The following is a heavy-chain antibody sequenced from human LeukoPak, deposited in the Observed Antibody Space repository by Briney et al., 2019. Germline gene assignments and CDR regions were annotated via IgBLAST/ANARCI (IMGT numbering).Heavy chain of an antibody. CDR3: ARGRNVVVPAATPAYYFDY. V-gene: IGHV1-2*04. CDR2: INPNSGGT. D-gene: IGHD2-2*01. J-gene: IGHJ4*02. CDR1: GYTFTGYY. Sequence: ASVKVSCKASGYTFTGYYMHWVRQAPGQGLERMGWINPNSGGTNYAQKFQGWVTMTRDTSISTAYMELSRLRSDDTAVYYCARGRNVVVPAATPAYYFDYWGQGTLVTVSS.